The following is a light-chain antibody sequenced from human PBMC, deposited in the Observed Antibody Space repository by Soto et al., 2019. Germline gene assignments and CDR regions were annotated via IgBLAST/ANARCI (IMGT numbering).Light chain of an antibody. CDR1: QSVISTY. V-gene: IGKV3-20*01. CDR2: GAS. Sequence: IVLTQSPGTLSLYPGERATLSCRASQSVISTYLAWYQQKPGQAPRLLIYGASSRATGIPDRFSGSGSGTDFTLTISRLEPEDFAVYYCQQYRDSLGTFGQGTKVDIK. CDR3: QQYRDSLGT. J-gene: IGKJ1*01.